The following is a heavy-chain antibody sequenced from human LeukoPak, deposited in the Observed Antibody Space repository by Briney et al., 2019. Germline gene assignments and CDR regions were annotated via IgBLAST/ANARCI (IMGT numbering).Heavy chain of an antibody. Sequence: GSSVKVSCKASGGTFSSYAISWVRQAPGQGLEWMGRIIPILGIANYAQKFQGRVTITADKSTSTAYMELSSLRSEDTAVYYRARGRRLLLSFGWFDPWGQGTLVTVSS. J-gene: IGHJ5*02. V-gene: IGHV1-69*04. CDR2: IIPILGIA. D-gene: IGHD3-10*01. CDR3: ARGRRLLLSFGWFDP. CDR1: GGTFSSYA.